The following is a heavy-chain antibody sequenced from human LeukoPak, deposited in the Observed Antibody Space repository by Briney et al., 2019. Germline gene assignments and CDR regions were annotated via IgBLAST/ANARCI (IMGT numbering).Heavy chain of an antibody. V-gene: IGHV3-53*05. Sequence: GGSLRLSCAASGFTVSSNYIWVRQAPGKGLEWVSVIYSGGSTYYADSVKGRFTISRDNSKNTLCLQMNSLRAEDTAVYYCAKEIWPTVTTPGHTHFDYWGQGTLVTVSS. CDR2: IYSGGST. CDR1: GFTVSSNY. CDR3: AKEIWPTVTTPGHTHFDY. J-gene: IGHJ4*02. D-gene: IGHD4-17*01.